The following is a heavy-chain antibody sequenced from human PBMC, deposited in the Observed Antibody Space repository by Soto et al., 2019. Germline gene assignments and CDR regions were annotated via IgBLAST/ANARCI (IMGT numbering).Heavy chain of an antibody. CDR1: GFTFSSYA. D-gene: IGHD2-15*01. CDR3: AKGQGWSYSSDS. J-gene: IGHJ4*02. V-gene: IGHV3-23*01. Sequence: EVQLLESGGGLVQPGGSLRLSCAASGFTFSSYAMSWVRLAPGKGLEWFSSIGGSGGTYYADSVKGRFTISRDNSKNMLYLHLNSLRAEDTAMYYCAKGQGWSYSSDSWGQGTLVTVSS. CDR2: IGGSGGT.